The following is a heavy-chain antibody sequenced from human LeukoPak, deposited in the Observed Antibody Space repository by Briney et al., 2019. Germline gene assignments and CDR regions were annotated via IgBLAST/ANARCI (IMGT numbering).Heavy chain of an antibody. CDR1: GFTFSNYA. J-gene: IGHJ4*02. D-gene: IGHD3-22*01. Sequence: QPGGSLRLSCAASGFTFSNYAMHWVRQAPGKGLEWVTVISSDGSVKLYADSVKDRFTISRDNSKNTLDLQMGSLTAEDTAVYYCARDAGKGWYYYDKSGYYGHFGNWGQGTLVTVSS. CDR3: ARDAGKGWYYYDKSGYYGHFGN. V-gene: IGHV3-30*15. CDR2: ISSDGSVK.